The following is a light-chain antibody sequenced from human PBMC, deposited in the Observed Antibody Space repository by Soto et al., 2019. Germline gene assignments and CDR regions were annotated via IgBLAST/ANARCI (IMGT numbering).Light chain of an antibody. V-gene: IGLV2-14*02. CDR1: SSDVGSNNH. CDR2: EGS. Sequence: QSALTQPASVSGSPGQSITISCTGTSSDVGSNNHVSWYQQHPGKAPKLMIYEGSERPSGVSNRFSGSKSANTASLTISGLQAEDEADYYCCSYTSSNTLVFGTGTKLTVL. J-gene: IGLJ1*01. CDR3: CSYTSSNTLV.